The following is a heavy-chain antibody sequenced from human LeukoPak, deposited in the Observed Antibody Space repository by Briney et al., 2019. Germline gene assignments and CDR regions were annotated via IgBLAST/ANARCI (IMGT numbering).Heavy chain of an antibody. CDR2: INHSGST. V-gene: IGHV4-34*01. D-gene: IGHD3-10*01. J-gene: IGHJ5*02. CDR1: GGSFSGYY. CDR3: ARGRVLWFGGGLLDP. Sequence: PSETLSLTCAVYGGSFSGYYWSWIRQPPGKGLEWIGEINHSGSTNYNPSLKSRVTISVDTSKNQFSLKLSSVTAADTAVYYCARGRVLWFGGGLLDPWGQGTLVTVSS.